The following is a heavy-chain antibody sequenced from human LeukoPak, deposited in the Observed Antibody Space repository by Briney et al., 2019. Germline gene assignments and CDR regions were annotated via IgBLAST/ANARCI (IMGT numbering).Heavy chain of an antibody. V-gene: IGHV1-18*01. Sequence: ASVKVSCKASGYTLTNYGISWVRQAPGQGLEWMGWISAYNGNTNYAQKFQGRVTMTTDTSMSTAYMELRSLRSDDTAVYDCARNAGFCSLAPFDYWGQGTRVTVSA. CDR1: GYTLTNYG. CDR3: ARNAGFCSLAPFDY. CDR2: ISAYNGNT. D-gene: IGHD3-10*02. J-gene: IGHJ4*02.